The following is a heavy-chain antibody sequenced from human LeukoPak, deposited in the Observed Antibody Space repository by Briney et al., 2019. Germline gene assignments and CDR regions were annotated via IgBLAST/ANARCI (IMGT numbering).Heavy chain of an antibody. Sequence: GGSLRLSCAASGFTFSSYAMSWVRQAPGKGLEWVSAISGSGGSTYYADSVKGRFTISRDNSKNTPYLQMNSLRAEDTAVYYCAKDVIYYYDSSGYPDYWGQGTLVTVSS. D-gene: IGHD3-22*01. J-gene: IGHJ4*02. V-gene: IGHV3-23*01. CDR1: GFTFSSYA. CDR3: AKDVIYYYDSSGYPDY. CDR2: ISGSGGST.